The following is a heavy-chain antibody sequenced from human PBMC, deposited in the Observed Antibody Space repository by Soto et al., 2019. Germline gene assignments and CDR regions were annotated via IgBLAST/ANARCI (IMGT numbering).Heavy chain of an antibody. Sequence: QVQLVQSGAEVKKPGSSVKVSCKASGGTFSSYAISWVRQAPGQGLEWMGGIIPIFGTANYAQKFQGRVTITADESTITAYMELSSLRSEDTAVYYCARENGDYNPGYYYGMDVWGQGTTVTVSS. CDR3: ARENGDYNPGYYYGMDV. D-gene: IGHD4-17*01. V-gene: IGHV1-69*01. CDR2: IIPIFGTA. CDR1: GGTFSSYA. J-gene: IGHJ6*02.